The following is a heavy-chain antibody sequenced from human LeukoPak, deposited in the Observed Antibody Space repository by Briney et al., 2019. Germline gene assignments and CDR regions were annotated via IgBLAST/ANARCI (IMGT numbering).Heavy chain of an antibody. D-gene: IGHD3-3*01. CDR1: RGTFSSYA. V-gene: IGHV1-69*06. CDR3: ARVNAFWSGYPLDY. Sequence: SVKVSCKASRGTFSSYAISWVRQAPGQGLEWMGGIIPIFGTANYAQKFQGRVTITADKSTSTAYMELSSLRSEDTAVYYCARVNAFWSGYPLDYWGQGTLVTVSS. J-gene: IGHJ4*02. CDR2: IIPIFGTA.